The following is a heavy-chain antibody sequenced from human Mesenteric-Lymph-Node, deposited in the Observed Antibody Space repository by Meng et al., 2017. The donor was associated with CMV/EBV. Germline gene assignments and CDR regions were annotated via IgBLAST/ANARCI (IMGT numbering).Heavy chain of an antibody. Sequence: SETLSLTCTVSSGSISSYYWGWIRQPPGKGLEWIGYIYYSGSTNYNPSLKSRVTMSVDTSKNQFSLKLSSVTAADTAVYYCARPAAAGSFYFDYWGQGTLVTVSP. V-gene: IGHV4-59*01. J-gene: IGHJ4*02. CDR2: IYYSGST. CDR1: SGSISSYY. D-gene: IGHD6-13*01. CDR3: ARPAAAGSFYFDY.